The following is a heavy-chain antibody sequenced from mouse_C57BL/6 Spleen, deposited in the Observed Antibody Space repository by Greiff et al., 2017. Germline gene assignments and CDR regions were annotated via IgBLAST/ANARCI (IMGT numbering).Heavy chain of an antibody. V-gene: IGHV1-12*01. CDR3: ARGTTWFDY. CDR1: GYTFTSYN. D-gene: IGHD1-1*01. Sequence: LQQSGAGLVRPGASVKMSCTASGYTFTSYNMHWVKQTPRQGLEWLGAIYPGNGATSYTPKFKGQATLTVDKSSSTANMQRSSLTSEDSAVYVCARGTTWFDYWGQGTTLTVS. CDR2: IYPGNGAT. J-gene: IGHJ2*01.